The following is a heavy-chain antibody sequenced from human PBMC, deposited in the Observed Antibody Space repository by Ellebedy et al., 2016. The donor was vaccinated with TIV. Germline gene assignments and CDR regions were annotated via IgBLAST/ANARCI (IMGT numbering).Heavy chain of an antibody. CDR2: IWYDGSNK. V-gene: IGHV3-33*01. D-gene: IGHD2-8*01. J-gene: IGHJ2*01. CDR3: ARGGVGYWDFDL. Sequence: GGSLRLSCAASGFTFSSYGMHWVRQAPGKGLEWVAVIWYDGSNKYYADSVKGRFTISRDNSKNTLYLQMNSLRAEDTAVYYCARGGVGYWDFDLWGRGTLVTVSS. CDR1: GFTFSSYG.